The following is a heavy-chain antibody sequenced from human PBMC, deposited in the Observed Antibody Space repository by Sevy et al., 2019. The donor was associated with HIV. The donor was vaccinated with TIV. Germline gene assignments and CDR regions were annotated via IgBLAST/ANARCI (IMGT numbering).Heavy chain of an antibody. CDR1: GFTFSTYG. D-gene: IGHD2-21*01. Sequence: GGSLRLSCAASGFTFSTYGMHWVRQAPGKGLEWVAFIRFDGNSKYYADSVKGRFTISRDNPKNTLDLQLNSLTAEDTAVYYCARADCGGDCYLVFDYRGQGTLVTVSS. CDR3: ARADCGGDCYLVFDY. J-gene: IGHJ4*02. CDR2: IRFDGNSK. V-gene: IGHV3-30*02.